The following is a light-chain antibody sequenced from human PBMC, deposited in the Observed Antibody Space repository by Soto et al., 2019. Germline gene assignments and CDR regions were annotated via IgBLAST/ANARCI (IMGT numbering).Light chain of an antibody. CDR3: SSYTSSSTLVV. V-gene: IGLV2-14*01. Sequence: QTALTQPASVCGSPGQSITISCTGTSSDVGGYNYVSWYQQHPGKAPKLMIYDVSNRPSGVSNRFSGSKSGNTASLTISGLQAEDEADYYCSSYTSSSTLVVFGGGTKVTVL. CDR1: SSDVGGYNY. J-gene: IGLJ2*01. CDR2: DVS.